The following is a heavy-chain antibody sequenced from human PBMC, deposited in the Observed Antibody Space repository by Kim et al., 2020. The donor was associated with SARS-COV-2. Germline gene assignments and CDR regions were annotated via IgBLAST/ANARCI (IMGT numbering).Heavy chain of an antibody. CDR1: GFTFSSYA. Sequence: GGSLRLSCAASGFTFSSYAMHWVRQAPGKGLEWVAVISYDGSNKYYADSVKGRFTISRDNSKNTLYLQMNSLRAEDTAVYYCARDNDEEQQLFAADAFDIWGQGTMVTVSS. J-gene: IGHJ3*02. D-gene: IGHD6-13*01. CDR3: ARDNDEEQQLFAADAFDI. CDR2: ISYDGSNK. V-gene: IGHV3-30*04.